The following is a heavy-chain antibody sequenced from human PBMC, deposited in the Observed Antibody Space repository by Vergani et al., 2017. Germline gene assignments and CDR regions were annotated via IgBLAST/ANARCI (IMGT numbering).Heavy chain of an antibody. CDR3: AAQIKGYCSGGSCYSEGDY. D-gene: IGHD2-15*01. CDR1: GGTFSSYA. J-gene: IGHJ4*02. CDR2: IIPIFGTA. V-gene: IGHV1-69*01. Sequence: QVQLVQSGAEVKKPGSSVKVSCKASGGTFSSYAISWVRQAPGQGLEWMGGIIPIFGTANYAQKFQGRVTITADESTSTAYMELSSLRSEDTAVYYCAAQIKGYCSGGSCYSEGDYWGQGTLVTVSS.